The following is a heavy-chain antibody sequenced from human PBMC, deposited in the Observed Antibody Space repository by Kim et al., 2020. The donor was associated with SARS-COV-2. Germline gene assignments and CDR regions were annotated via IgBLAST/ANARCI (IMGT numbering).Heavy chain of an antibody. CDR3: ARPPWAKAPGGYYHHDVDD. CDR2: INIYSGGT. J-gene: IGHJ6*02. CDR1: GYTFTDYY. D-gene: IGHD3-10*01. Sequence: ASVKVSCKASGYTFTDYYIYWVRQAPGQGLEWMGWINIYSGGTLFAQKFQGRVTMTRDTSTSTVYMELSSLRSDDTAVYYCARPPWAKAPGGYYHHDVDDWGQGTTVTVSS. V-gene: IGHV1-2*02.